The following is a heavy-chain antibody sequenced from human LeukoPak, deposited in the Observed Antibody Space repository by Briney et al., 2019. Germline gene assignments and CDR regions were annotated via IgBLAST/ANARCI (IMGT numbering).Heavy chain of an antibody. CDR3: ARDGSYSSSWYLNWFDP. CDR2: IWYDGSNK. D-gene: IGHD6-13*01. V-gene: IGHV3-33*01. J-gene: IGHJ5*02. Sequence: PGGSLRPSCAASGFTFSSYGMHWVRQAPGKGLEWVAVIWYDGSNKYYADSVKGRFTISRDNSKNTPYLQMNSLRAEDTAVYYCARDGSYSSSWYLNWFDPWGQGTLVTVSS. CDR1: GFTFSSYG.